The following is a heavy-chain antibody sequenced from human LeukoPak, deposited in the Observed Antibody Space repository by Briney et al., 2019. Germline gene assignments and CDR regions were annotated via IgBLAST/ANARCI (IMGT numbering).Heavy chain of an antibody. CDR2: ISGSGDST. CDR1: GFTFSSYA. D-gene: IGHD5-18*01. J-gene: IGHJ4*02. Sequence: AGGSLRLSCAASGFTFSSYAMSWVRQAPGKGLEWVSAISGSGDSTYYADSVKGRFTISRDNSKNTLYLQMNSLRAEDTAVYYCASGVWRVDTAMVTYFDYWGQGTLVTVSS. V-gene: IGHV3-23*01. CDR3: ASGVWRVDTAMVTYFDY.